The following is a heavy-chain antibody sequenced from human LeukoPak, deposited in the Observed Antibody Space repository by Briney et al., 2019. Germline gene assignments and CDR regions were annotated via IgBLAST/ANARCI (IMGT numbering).Heavy chain of an antibody. CDR1: GGSFSGYY. CDR2: INHSGST. CDR3: ARERMSDWSSRNWFDP. J-gene: IGHJ5*02. Sequence: SETLSLTCAVYGGSFSGYYWSWIRQPPGKGLEWIGEINHSGSTNYNPSLESRVTISVDTSKNQFSLKLSSVTAADTAVYYCARERMSDWSSRNWFDPWGQGTLVTVSS. V-gene: IGHV4-34*01. D-gene: IGHD3-9*01.